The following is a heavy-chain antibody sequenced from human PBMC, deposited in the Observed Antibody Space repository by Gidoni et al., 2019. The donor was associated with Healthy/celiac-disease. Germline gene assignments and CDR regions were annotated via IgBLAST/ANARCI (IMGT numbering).Heavy chain of an antibody. J-gene: IGHJ4*02. CDR2: IWYDGSNK. Sequence: QVQLVESGGGVVQPGRSLRLSCAASGFSFSSYGMHWVRQAQGKGLEWVAVIWYDGSNKYYADSVKGRFTISRDNSKNTLYLQMNSLRAEDTAVYYCARGYYYDSSGYYSWGQGTLVTVSS. V-gene: IGHV3-33*01. CDR1: GFSFSSYG. D-gene: IGHD3-22*01. CDR3: ARGYYYDSSGYYS.